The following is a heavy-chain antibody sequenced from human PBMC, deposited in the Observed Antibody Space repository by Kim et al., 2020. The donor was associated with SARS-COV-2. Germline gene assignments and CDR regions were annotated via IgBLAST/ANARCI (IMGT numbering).Heavy chain of an antibody. CDR1: GYSFTSYW. J-gene: IGHJ4*02. D-gene: IGHD1-26*01. Sequence: GESLKISCKGSGYSFTSYWISWVRQMPGKGLEWMGRIDPSDSYTNYSPSFQGHVTISADKSISTAYLQWSSLKASDTAMYYCARHLVGATPLCVYWGQGTLVTVSS. V-gene: IGHV5-10-1*01. CDR3: ARHLVGATPLCVY. CDR2: IDPSDSYT.